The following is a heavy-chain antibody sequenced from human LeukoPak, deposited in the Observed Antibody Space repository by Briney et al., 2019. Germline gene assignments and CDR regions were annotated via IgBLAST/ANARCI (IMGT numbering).Heavy chain of an antibody. CDR2: IYTSGST. Sequence: SETLPLTCTVSGGSISSYYWSWIRQPAGKGLEWIGRIYTSGSTNYNPSLKSRVTISVDKSKNQFSLKLSSVTAADTAVYYCARDTGPSIYYYYMDVWGKGTTVTVSS. CDR3: ARDTGPSIYYYYMDV. J-gene: IGHJ6*03. CDR1: GGSISSYY. V-gene: IGHV4-4*07.